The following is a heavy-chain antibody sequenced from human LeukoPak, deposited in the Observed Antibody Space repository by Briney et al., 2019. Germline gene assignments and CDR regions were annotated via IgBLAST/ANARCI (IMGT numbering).Heavy chain of an antibody. V-gene: IGHV3-11*04. CDR1: EFTFSDYY. Sequence: GGSLRLSCAASEFTFSDYYMSWIRQAPGKGLEWVSYISSSGSAIYYADSVKGRFTISRDNAKNSLYLQMNSLRAEDTAVYYCARVFYDYVWGSYRQMYYFDYWGQGTLVTVSS. CDR2: ISSSGSAI. CDR3: ARVFYDYVWGSYRQMYYFDY. J-gene: IGHJ4*02. D-gene: IGHD3-16*02.